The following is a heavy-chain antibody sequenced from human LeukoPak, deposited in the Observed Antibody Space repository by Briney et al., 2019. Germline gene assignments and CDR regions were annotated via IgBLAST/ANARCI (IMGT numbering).Heavy chain of an antibody. Sequence: GGSLRLSCAASGFAFSTYSMNWVRQAPGKGLHWVSYVSSSSTTIFYADSVKGRFTISRDNANNSLFLQMNSLRDEDTAVYYCARNPVAGRYYFDSWGQGTLVTVSS. CDR3: ARNPVAGRYYFDS. D-gene: IGHD6-19*01. J-gene: IGHJ4*02. V-gene: IGHV3-48*02. CDR2: VSSSSTTI. CDR1: GFAFSTYS.